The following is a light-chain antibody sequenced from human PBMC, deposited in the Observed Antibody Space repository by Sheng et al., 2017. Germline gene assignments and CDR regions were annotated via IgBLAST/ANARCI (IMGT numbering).Light chain of an antibody. CDR1: QYVSTY. CDR3: QQRRSWPLT. V-gene: IGKV3-11*01. CDR2: DAS. J-gene: IGKJ4*01. Sequence: EIVLTQSPTTLSLSPGETATLSCRASQYVSTYVAWYQQKPGQAPTLLIHDASTRATGVPTRFSGSGSGTDFTLTISRLEAEDFAIYYCQQRRSWPLTFGGGTKVEVK.